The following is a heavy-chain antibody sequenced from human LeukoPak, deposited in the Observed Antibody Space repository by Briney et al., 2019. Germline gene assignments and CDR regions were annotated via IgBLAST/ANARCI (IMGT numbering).Heavy chain of an antibody. V-gene: IGHV1-46*01. Sequence: GASVKVSCKASGYTFTNYYIQWVRQAPGQGLEWVGIINPGGGITSYAQKFQGRVTMTRDTSTSTVYMELSSLRSEDTAVYYCARGELGFGELLEQYYYYYYMDVWGKGTTVTVSS. CDR3: ARGELGFGELLEQYYYYYYMDV. CDR2: INPGGGIT. J-gene: IGHJ6*03. CDR1: GYTFTNYY. D-gene: IGHD3-10*01.